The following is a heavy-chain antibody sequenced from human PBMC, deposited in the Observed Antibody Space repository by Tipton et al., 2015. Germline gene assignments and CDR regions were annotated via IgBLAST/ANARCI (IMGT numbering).Heavy chain of an antibody. CDR2: IHNSGNT. Sequence: TLSLTCTVSGGSVSSGSFYWSWIRQPPGKGLECIGYIHNSGNTDYNPSLKSRVTMSVDMSKNQFSLELTSVTAAVTAVYYCARSPPGDYEYIEYWGQGTLVTVSS. V-gene: IGHV4-61*01. J-gene: IGHJ1*01. CDR3: ARSPPGDYEYIEY. D-gene: IGHD3-16*01. CDR1: GGSVSSGSFY.